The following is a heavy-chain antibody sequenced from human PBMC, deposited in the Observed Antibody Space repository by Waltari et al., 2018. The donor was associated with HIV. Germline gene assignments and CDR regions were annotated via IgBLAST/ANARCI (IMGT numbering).Heavy chain of an antibody. J-gene: IGHJ4*02. V-gene: IGHV1-8*01. Sequence: QVQLVQSGATMKKPGASVTVSCKTSGYPFTDYDVNWVRQAIGQGLEWLGWMNSDSGNTGYAQKFKDRVNMTRETSTRILYMELTGLSHQDAAVYYCVLSRRGAVLGDHWGEGTRVTVSS. CDR3: VLSRRGAVLGDH. CDR2: MNSDSGNT. D-gene: IGHD3-16*01. CDR1: GYPFTDYD.